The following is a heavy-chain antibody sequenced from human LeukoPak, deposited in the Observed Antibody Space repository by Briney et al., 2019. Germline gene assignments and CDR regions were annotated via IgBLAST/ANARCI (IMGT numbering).Heavy chain of an antibody. D-gene: IGHD3-22*01. CDR3: AREVSEGFDF. CDR2: FGTRSTSV. J-gene: IGHJ4*02. V-gene: IGHV3-21*01. Sequence: GGSLRLSCAASGFTFSTYSMNWVRQAPGKGLEWVSSFGTRSTSVYHAGSVKGRFAISRDNAKNSLYLQMNSLRAEDTALYYCAREVSEGFDFWGQGTLVTVSS. CDR1: GFTFSTYS.